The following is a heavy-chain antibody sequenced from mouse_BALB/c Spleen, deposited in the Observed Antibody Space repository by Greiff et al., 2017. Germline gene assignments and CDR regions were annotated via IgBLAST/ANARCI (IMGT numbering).Heavy chain of an antibody. V-gene: IGHV6-3*03. CDR1: GFTFSSSW. CDR2: IRLKSDNYAT. Sequence: EVMLVESGGGLVQPGGSMKLSCVASGFTFSSSWMSWVRQSPEKGLEWVAEIRLKSDNYATHYAESVKGKFTISRDDSKSRLYLQMNSLRAEDTGIYYCTGYRYDWFAYWGQGTLVTVSA. CDR3: TGYRYDWFAY. J-gene: IGHJ3*01. D-gene: IGHD2-14*01.